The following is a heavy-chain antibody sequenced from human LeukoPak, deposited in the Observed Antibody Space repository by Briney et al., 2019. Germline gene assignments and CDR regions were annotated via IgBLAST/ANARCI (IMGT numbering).Heavy chain of an antibody. V-gene: IGHV3-23*01. CDR1: GFTLSNYA. D-gene: IGHD6-13*01. Sequence: GGSLSLSCAASGFTLSNYAMNWVRQAPGKGLEWVSGISANGVSTSYADSVKGRFTISRDNSKNTLSLQMNSLRAEDTAVYYCANAASGTVDYWGQGTLVTVSS. J-gene: IGHJ4*02. CDR3: ANAASGTVDY. CDR2: ISANGVST.